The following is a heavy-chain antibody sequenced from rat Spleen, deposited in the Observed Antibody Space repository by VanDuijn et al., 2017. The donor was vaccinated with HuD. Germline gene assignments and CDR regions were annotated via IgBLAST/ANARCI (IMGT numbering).Heavy chain of an antibody. CDR1: GFTFKNYV. Sequence: EVQLVESGGGFVQPGRSMKLSCAASGFTFKNYVMAWVRQAPTKGLEWVAAFSYDGFTTYYRDSVRGRFTISSDNTKTTLYLQMDSLRSEDTATYYCTRHDYPGVTTNWFAHWGQGTLVTVSS. V-gene: IGHV5-29*01. CDR2: FSYDGFTT. J-gene: IGHJ3*01. CDR3: TRHDYPGVTTNWFAH. D-gene: IGHD1-4*01.